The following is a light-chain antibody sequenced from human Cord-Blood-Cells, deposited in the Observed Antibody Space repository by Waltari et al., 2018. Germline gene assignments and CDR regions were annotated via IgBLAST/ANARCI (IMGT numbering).Light chain of an antibody. Sequence: QSALTQPASVSGSPGQSITISCTGTSRDVGGYNYVSWYQQHPGKAPKLMIYEVSNRPSWVSNRFSGSKSGNTASLTISGLQAEDEADYYCSSYTSSSTPYVFGTGTKVTVL. V-gene: IGLV2-14*01. CDR2: EVS. J-gene: IGLJ1*01. CDR3: SSYTSSSTPYV. CDR1: SRDVGGYNY.